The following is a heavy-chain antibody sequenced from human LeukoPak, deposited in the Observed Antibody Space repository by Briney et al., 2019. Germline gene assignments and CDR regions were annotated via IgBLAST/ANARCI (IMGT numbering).Heavy chain of an antibody. CDR2: FYYSRNT. CDR1: GGSISSSSYY. J-gene: IGHJ4*02. Sequence: SETLSLTCTVSGGSISSSSYYWGWIRQPPGKGLEWIANFYYSRNTYYNPSLKSRVTISVDTSKNQFSLKLSSVTAADTAVYYCARQEIAAAGDRYDYWGQGTLVTVSS. CDR3: ARQEIAAAGDRYDY. V-gene: IGHV4-39*01. D-gene: IGHD6-13*01.